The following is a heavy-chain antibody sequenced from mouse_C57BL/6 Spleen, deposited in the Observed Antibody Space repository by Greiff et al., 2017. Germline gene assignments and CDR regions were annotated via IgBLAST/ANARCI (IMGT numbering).Heavy chain of an antibody. V-gene: IGHV3-6*01. CDR3: AREGYYYGSSGYFDY. J-gene: IGHJ2*01. Sequence: VQLKQSGPGLVKPSQSLSLTCSVTGYSITSGYYWNWIRQFPGNKLEWMGYISYDGSNNYNPSLKNRISITRDTSKNQFFLKLNSVTTEDTATYYCAREGYYYGSSGYFDYWGQGTTLTVSS. CDR2: ISYDGSN. CDR1: GYSITSGYY. D-gene: IGHD1-1*01.